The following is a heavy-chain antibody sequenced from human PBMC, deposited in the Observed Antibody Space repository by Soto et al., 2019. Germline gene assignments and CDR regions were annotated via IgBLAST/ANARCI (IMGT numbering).Heavy chain of an antibody. J-gene: IGHJ4*02. CDR2: ISSSSGNK. CDR3: ARIGVVGATSPDY. Sequence: GGFLRLSCAASGFTFSSYSMNWVRQAPGKGLEWVSYISSSSGNKDYADSVKGRFTISRDNAKNSLYLQMNSLRAEDTAVYYCARIGVVGATSPDYWGQGALVTVSS. D-gene: IGHD1-26*01. V-gene: IGHV3-48*01. CDR1: GFTFSSYS.